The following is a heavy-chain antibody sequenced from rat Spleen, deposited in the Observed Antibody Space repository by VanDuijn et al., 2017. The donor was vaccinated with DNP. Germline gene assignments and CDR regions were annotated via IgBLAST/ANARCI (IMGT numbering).Heavy chain of an antibody. CDR1: GFTFSIYG. Sequence: EVQLVESGGGLVQPGRSLKLSCTASGFTFSIYGMHWIRQAPPKGLEWVASLSPSGGTTYYRDSVKGRFTISRDNTHNTLYLQMDSLRSEDTATYYCARHGLHDYYVMDAWGQGASVTVSS. CDR3: ARHGLHDYYVMDA. D-gene: IGHD4-6*01. CDR2: LSPSGGTT. V-gene: IGHV5-19*01. J-gene: IGHJ4*01.